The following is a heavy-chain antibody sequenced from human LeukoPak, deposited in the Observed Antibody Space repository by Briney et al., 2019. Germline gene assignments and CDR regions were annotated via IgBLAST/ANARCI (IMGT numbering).Heavy chain of an antibody. D-gene: IGHD4-17*01. Sequence: SETLSLTCTVSGGSISSYYWSWIRQPPGKGLEWIGYIYYSGSTNYNPSLKSRVTISVDTSKNQFSLKLSSVTAADTAVYYCARVLTVTTWDYYYGMDVRGQGTTVTVSS. CDR3: ARVLTVTTWDYYYGMDV. CDR2: IYYSGST. CDR1: GGSISSYY. J-gene: IGHJ6*02. V-gene: IGHV4-59*01.